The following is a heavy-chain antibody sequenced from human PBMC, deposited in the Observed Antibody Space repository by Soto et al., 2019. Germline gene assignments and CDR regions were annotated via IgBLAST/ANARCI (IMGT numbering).Heavy chain of an antibody. CDR1: GFTFTTNS. D-gene: IGHD6-13*01. J-gene: IGHJ4*02. V-gene: IGHV3-21*01. CDR3: ARVPGSRGNYYFDC. CDR2: ISSSSTYI. Sequence: GGSMRLACEVSGFTFTTNSLNWVRQVQGRGLEWVSSISSSSTYIYYSDSVRGRFTISRDNAKNSLYLQMNSLRAEDTAVYYCARVPGSRGNYYFDCWGQGTLVTVSS.